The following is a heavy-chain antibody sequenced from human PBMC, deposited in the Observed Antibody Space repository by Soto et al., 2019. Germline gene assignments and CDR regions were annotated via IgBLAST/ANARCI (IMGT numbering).Heavy chain of an antibody. D-gene: IGHD7-27*01. V-gene: IGHV3-23*01. J-gene: IGHJ4*02. Sequence: EVQVWESGGGLVQHGGSLRLSCAGSGFTFSSYAMSWVRQAPGKGLDWVSSISGSSGNTYYADSVKGRFTISRDNSKNTLYMQMNSLRAEDTAVYYCGLAPRGTGDHDYWGQGTLVTVSS. CDR3: GLAPRGTGDHDY. CDR2: ISGSSGNT. CDR1: GFTFSSYA.